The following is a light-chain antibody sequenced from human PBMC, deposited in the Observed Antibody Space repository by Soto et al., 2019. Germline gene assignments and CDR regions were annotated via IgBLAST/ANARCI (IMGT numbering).Light chain of an antibody. CDR3: QQYASSPGT. CDR1: QSVTSSY. V-gene: IGKV3-20*01. J-gene: IGKJ1*01. CDR2: GTS. Sequence: EIGFKQYPRTLSLDTGEGATLSCRASQSVTSSYLAWYQQKPGQAPRLLIFGTSNRATGIPDRFRGGGCGTDFPLTISILEHEYVAVYYWQQYASSPGTFGQGTKVDIK.